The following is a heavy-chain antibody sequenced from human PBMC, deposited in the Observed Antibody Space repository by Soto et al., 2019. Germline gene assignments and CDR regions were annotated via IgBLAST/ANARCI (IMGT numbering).Heavy chain of an antibody. CDR1: GYILTGYS. J-gene: IGHJ6*02. V-gene: IGHV1-2*02. CDR3: ARGYGSSPNMELRFGMDV. Sequence: QVYLVQSGAEVRRPGASVKVSCTAFGYILTGYSLHWVRQAPGQGLEWMGWIDPNSGATNSAERFNGRVSMTRDTSSSAAYLELSSLRSDDPAVYYCARGYGSSPNMELRFGMDVWGQGTTISVSS. D-gene: IGHD5-18*01. CDR2: IDPNSGAT.